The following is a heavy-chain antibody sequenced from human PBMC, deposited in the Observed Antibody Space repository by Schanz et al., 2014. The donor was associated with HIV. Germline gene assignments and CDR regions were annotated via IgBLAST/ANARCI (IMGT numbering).Heavy chain of an antibody. J-gene: IGHJ4*02. CDR1: DYLFSRYG. CDR3: ARGAAEMATMTPWRY. Sequence: QVQLVQSGAEVKRPGASVKVSCKASDYLFSRYGINWVRQAPGQGLEWMGWISAYNGNTNYAQKLQGRVTMTTDTSTSTAYMDLRSLRSDDTAVYYCARGAAEMATMTPWRYWGQGTLVTVSS. D-gene: IGHD5-12*01. V-gene: IGHV1-18*01. CDR2: ISAYNGNT.